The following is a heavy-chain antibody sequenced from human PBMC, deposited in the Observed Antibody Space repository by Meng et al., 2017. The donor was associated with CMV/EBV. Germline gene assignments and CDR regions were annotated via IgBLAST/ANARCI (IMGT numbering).Heavy chain of an antibody. CDR2: IYSGGST. CDR3: ARDGVAGIDY. V-gene: IGHV3-53*01. D-gene: IGHD6-19*01. Sequence: GESLKISCAASGFTVSSNYMSWVRQAPGKVLEWVSVIYSGGSTYYADSVKGRFTISRDNSKNTLYLQMNSLRAEDTAVYYCARDGVAGIDYWGQGTLVTVSS. CDR1: GFTVSSNY. J-gene: IGHJ4*02.